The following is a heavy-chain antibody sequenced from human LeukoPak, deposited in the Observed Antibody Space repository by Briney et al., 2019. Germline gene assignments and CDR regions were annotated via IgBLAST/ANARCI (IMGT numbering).Heavy chain of an antibody. Sequence: SETLSLTCTVSGGSISSSSYYWGWIRQPPGKGLEWIGSIYYSGSTYYNPSHKSRVTISVDTSKNQFSLKLSSVTAADTAVYYCASEGIAAAGTIFDYWGQGTLVTVSS. D-gene: IGHD6-13*01. CDR3: ASEGIAAAGTIFDY. CDR1: GGSISSSSYY. J-gene: IGHJ4*02. CDR2: IYYSGST. V-gene: IGHV4-39*01.